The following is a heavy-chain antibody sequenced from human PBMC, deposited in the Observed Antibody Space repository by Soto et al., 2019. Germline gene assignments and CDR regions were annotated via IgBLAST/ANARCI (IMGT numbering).Heavy chain of an antibody. CDR3: ARVYVWNCISTSCPFDY. Sequence: PSETLSLTCTVSGASISSYYWNWIRQTPAKGLEWIGFIHYSGNSYFNPSLKSRLTMSVDTSKNQFSLKLSSVTAADTAVYFCARVYVWNCISTSCPFDYWGQGTLVTVSS. J-gene: IGHJ4*02. D-gene: IGHD2-2*01. CDR1: GASISSYY. V-gene: IGHV4-59*08. CDR2: IHYSGNS.